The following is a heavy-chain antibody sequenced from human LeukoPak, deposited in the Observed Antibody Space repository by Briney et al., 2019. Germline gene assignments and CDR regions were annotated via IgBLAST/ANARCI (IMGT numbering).Heavy chain of an antibody. CDR3: ATSVGSSWYVPRRIAVAGTFDY. CDR2: IWYEGSNK. D-gene: IGHD6-19*01. Sequence: GRSLRLSCAASGFTFSSYGMHWVRQAPGKGLEWVAVIWYEGSNKYYADSVKGRFTISRDNSKNTLYLQMNSLRAEDTAVYYCATSVGSSWYVPRRIAVAGTFDYWGQGTLVTVSS. V-gene: IGHV3-33*01. J-gene: IGHJ4*02. CDR1: GFTFSSYG.